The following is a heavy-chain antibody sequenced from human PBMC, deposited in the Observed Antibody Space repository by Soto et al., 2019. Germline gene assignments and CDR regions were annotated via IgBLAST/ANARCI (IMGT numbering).Heavy chain of an antibody. D-gene: IGHD3-10*01. CDR1: GGSFSGYY. Sequence: QVQLQQWSAGLLKPSETLSLTCAVYGGSFSGYYWSWIRQPPGKGLEWIGEINHSGSTNYNPSLKSRVTISVDTSKNQFSLKLSSVTAADTAVYYCARRRTNYYGSGSHPPDYWGQGTLVTVSS. CDR2: INHSGST. V-gene: IGHV4-34*01. J-gene: IGHJ4*02. CDR3: ARRRTNYYGSGSHPPDY.